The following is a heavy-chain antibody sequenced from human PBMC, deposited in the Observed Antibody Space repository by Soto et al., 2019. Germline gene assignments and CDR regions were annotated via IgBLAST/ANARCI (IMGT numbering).Heavy chain of an antibody. CDR3: ARGFAVGWYTYYFDY. V-gene: IGHV4-59*08. CDR2: IYYTGST. D-gene: IGHD6-19*01. CDR1: GASISGYH. J-gene: IGHJ4*02. Sequence: QVQLQESGPGLVKPSETLSLTCTVSGASISGYHWGWIRQPPGKGLEWIGYIYYTGSTNYNPSLTSRVATPXXXSXNQFSPKLNSVTAADTAVYYCARGFAVGWYTYYFDYWGPGPLVTVSS.